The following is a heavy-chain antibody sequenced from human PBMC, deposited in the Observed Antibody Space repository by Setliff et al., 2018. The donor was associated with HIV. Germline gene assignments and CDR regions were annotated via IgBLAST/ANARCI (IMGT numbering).Heavy chain of an antibody. CDR1: GYSFSSHW. CDR3: ARLLNGYNSYDYYYMDV. D-gene: IGHD5-12*01. CDR2: IYPGDSDT. J-gene: IGHJ6*03. V-gene: IGHV5-51*01. Sequence: PGESLKISCKGSGYSFSSHWIAWVRQMPGKGLEWMGIIYPGDSDTRYSPSFEGQVTISADKSISTAYLQWSSLKASDSAMYYCARLLNGYNSYDYYYMDVWGKGTTVTVSS.